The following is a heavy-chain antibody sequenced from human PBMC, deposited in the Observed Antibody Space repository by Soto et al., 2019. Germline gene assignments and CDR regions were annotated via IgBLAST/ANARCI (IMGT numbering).Heavy chain of an antibody. CDR3: RWSSGLKELGY. J-gene: IGHJ1*01. CDR2: VYYTGST. V-gene: IGHV4-39*01. Sequence: QVQLQESGPGLVKPSETLSLSCSVSGDSISSNSYYWIWIRQPPGKGLEWIGSVYYTGSTYYNPSLKSRVPISVDTAPNNFSLRLSSLTAADPAVYYCRWSSGLKELGYWGQGTLVTVSS. CDR1: GDSISSNSYY. D-gene: IGHD3-10*01.